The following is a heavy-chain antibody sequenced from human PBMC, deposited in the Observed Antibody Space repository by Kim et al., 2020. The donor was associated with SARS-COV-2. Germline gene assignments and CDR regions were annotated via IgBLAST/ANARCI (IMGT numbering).Heavy chain of an antibody. CDR1: GGSISSYY. CDR3: ARVQYSSSWYRRGNWFDP. J-gene: IGHJ5*02. Sequence: SETLSLTCTVSGGSISSYYWSWIRQPAGKGLEWIGRIYTSGSTNYNPSLKSRVTMSVDTSKNQFSLKLSSVTAADTAVYYCARVQYSSSWYRRGNWFDPWGQGTLVTVSS. V-gene: IGHV4-4*07. CDR2: IYTSGST. D-gene: IGHD6-13*01.